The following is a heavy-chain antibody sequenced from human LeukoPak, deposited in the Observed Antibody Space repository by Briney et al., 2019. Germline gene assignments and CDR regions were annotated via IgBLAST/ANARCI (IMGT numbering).Heavy chain of an antibody. CDR1: GGSISSYY. D-gene: IGHD5-18*01. CDR3: ARGLGYSYGYVRAPTNWYFDL. CDR2: IYYSGST. V-gene: IGHV4-59*08. Sequence: SETLSLTCTVSGGSISSYYWSWIRQPPGKGLEWIGYIYYSGSTNYNPSLKSRVTISVDTSKNQFSLKLSSVTAADTAVYYCARGLGYSYGYVRAPTNWYFDLWGRGTLVTVSS. J-gene: IGHJ2*01.